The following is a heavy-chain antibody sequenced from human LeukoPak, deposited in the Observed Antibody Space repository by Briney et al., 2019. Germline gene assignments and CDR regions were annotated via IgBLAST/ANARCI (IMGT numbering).Heavy chain of an antibody. CDR1: GFIFSDHY. D-gene: IGHD1-26*01. J-gene: IGHJ4*02. CDR3: GSAWELWQVDY. CDR2: ISYDGSNK. V-gene: IGHV3-30*03. Sequence: PGGSLRLSCAASGFIFSDHYMDWVRQAPGKGLEWVAVISYDGSNKYYADSVKGRFTISRDNSKNTLYLQMNSLRAEDTAVYYCGSAWELWQVDYWGQGTLVTVSS.